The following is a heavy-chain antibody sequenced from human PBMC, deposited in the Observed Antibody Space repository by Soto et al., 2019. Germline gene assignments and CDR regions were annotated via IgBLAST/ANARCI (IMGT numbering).Heavy chain of an antibody. V-gene: IGHV1-46*03. D-gene: IGHD1-26*01. J-gene: IGHJ6*02. Sequence: ASVKVSCKASGYTFTNYYMHWVRQAPGQGLEWMGIINPSGGSTSYAQKFQGRVTMARDTSTSTVYMELSSLRSEDTAVYYCARSTTPHTYFYFGMDVWGQGTTVTV. CDR1: GYTFTNYY. CDR3: ARSTTPHTYFYFGMDV. CDR2: INPSGGST.